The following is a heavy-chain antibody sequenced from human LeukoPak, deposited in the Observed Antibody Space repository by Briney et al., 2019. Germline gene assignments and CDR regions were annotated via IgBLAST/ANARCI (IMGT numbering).Heavy chain of an antibody. CDR1: GGSISSYY. CDR3: ARGLDGYGTFDY. Sequence: PSETLSLTCTVSGGSISSYYWTWIRQPAGKGLEWIGRIYASGTSNYNPSLKSRVTIPADKSKNQFSLRLSSVTAADTAVYYCARGLDGYGTFDYWGQGTLVTVSS. CDR2: IYASGTS. D-gene: IGHD5-24*01. V-gene: IGHV4-4*07. J-gene: IGHJ4*02.